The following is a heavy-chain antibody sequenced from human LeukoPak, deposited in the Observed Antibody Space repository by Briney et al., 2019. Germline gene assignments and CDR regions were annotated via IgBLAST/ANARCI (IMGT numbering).Heavy chain of an antibody. CDR3: ARDHYGSGTYYDKNFDY. CDR1: GFTFSSYS. V-gene: IGHV3-21*01. D-gene: IGHD3-10*01. J-gene: IGHJ4*02. Sequence: GGSLRLSCAASGFTFSSYSMNWVRQAPGKGLEWVSSISSSSSYLYYADSVKGRFTISRDNAKNSLYLQMNSLRAEDTAVYFCARDHYGSGTYYDKNFDYWGQGALVTVSS. CDR2: ISSSSSYL.